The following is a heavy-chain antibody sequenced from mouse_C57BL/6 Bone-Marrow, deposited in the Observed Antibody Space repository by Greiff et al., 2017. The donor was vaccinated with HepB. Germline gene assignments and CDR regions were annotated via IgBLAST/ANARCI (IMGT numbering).Heavy chain of an antibody. V-gene: IGHV1-55*01. J-gene: IGHJ4*01. Sequence: QVQLQQPGAELVKPGASVKMSCKASGYTFTSYWITWVKQRPGQGLEWIGDIYPGSGSTNYNEKFKSKATLTVDTSSSTAYMQLSSLTSEDSAVYYCAPTVVADYYAMDYWGQGTSVTVSS. CDR3: APTVVADYYAMDY. CDR1: GYTFTSYW. CDR2: IYPGSGST. D-gene: IGHD1-1*01.